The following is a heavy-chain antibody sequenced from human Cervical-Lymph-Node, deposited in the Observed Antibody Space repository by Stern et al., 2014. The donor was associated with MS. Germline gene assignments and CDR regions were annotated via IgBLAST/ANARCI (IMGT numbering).Heavy chain of an antibody. CDR2: IYLDDAY. V-gene: IGHV2-5*02. D-gene: IGHD3-16*02. CDR3: AHSAYDYVWGNYRLGKGAYFQH. CDR1: GFSLNTSGVG. J-gene: IGHJ1*01. Sequence: QVTLRESGPTLVQPTQTLTLTCTFSGFSLNTSGVGVGWIRQPPGKALEWLALIYLDDAYRYSPSLKSRLTITKDSSKNQVVLTVTNMDPVDTATYYCAHSAYDYVWGNYRLGKGAYFQHWGQGTLVSVSS.